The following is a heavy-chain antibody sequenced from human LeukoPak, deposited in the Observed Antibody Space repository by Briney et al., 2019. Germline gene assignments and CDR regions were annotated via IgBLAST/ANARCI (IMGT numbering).Heavy chain of an antibody. Sequence: ASVKVSCKASGYTFTGYYMHWVRQAPGQGLEWMGWINPNSGGTNYAQKFQGWVTMTRDTSISTAYMELSRLRSDDTAVYYCATSHSGSYYYYFDYWGQGTLVTVSS. J-gene: IGHJ4*02. CDR3: ATSHSGSYYYYFDY. V-gene: IGHV1-2*04. D-gene: IGHD1-26*01. CDR1: GYTFTGYY. CDR2: INPNSGGT.